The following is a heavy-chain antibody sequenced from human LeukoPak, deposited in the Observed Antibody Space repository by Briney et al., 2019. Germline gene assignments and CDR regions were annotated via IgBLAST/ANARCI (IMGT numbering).Heavy chain of an antibody. CDR3: ARHVYGYLPRIAY. J-gene: IGHJ4*02. Sequence: PSETLSPTCTVSGGSISSSSYYWGWIRQPPGQGLEWIGSICYSGSTYYNPSRTSLITISVDTSNNLFSLKLSSVAAADTDVYYCARHVYGYLPRIAYWGQGTLVTVSS. D-gene: IGHD5-18*01. V-gene: IGHV4-39*01. CDR2: ICYSGST. CDR1: GGSISSSSYY.